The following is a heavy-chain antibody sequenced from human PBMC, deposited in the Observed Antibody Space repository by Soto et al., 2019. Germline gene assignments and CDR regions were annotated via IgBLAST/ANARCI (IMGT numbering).Heavy chain of an antibody. J-gene: IGHJ6*02. CDR1: GYTFTSYG. D-gene: IGHD3-3*01. Sequence: ASVKVSCKASGYTFTSYGISWVRQAPGQGLEWMGWISAYNGNTNYAQKLQGRVTMTTDTSTSTAYMELRSLRSDDTAVYYCARDFSQLRFLEWLSQYGMDVWGQGTKVTVSS. V-gene: IGHV1-18*01. CDR3: ARDFSQLRFLEWLSQYGMDV. CDR2: ISAYNGNT.